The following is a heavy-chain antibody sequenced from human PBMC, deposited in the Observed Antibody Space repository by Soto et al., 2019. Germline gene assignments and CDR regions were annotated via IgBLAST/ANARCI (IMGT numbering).Heavy chain of an antibody. Sequence: GGSLRLSCAPSGFTFSTYGMHWVRQAPGKGLEWVAVLWYDGSNQYYADSVKGRFTISRDNSKNMLYLQMNSLRAEDTAVYYCARDLGAFNYGSAYFDYWGQGTPVTVSS. CDR1: GFTFSTYG. J-gene: IGHJ4*02. CDR3: ARDLGAFNYGSAYFDY. CDR2: LWYDGSNQ. V-gene: IGHV3-33*01. D-gene: IGHD3-10*01.